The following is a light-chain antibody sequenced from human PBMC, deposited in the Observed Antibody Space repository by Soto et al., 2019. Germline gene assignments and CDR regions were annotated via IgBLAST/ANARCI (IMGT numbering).Light chain of an antibody. J-gene: IGKJ1*01. CDR3: QQDNSGWT. V-gene: IGKV1-5*03. Sequence: DIQMTQFPPTLSASVGDRVTITCRASQSISSWLAWYQQKPGKAPKLLIYKASSLESGVPSRFSGSGSGTEFTLTISSLQHDDLATYYCQQDNSGWTFGQGTKVEIK. CDR1: QSISSW. CDR2: KAS.